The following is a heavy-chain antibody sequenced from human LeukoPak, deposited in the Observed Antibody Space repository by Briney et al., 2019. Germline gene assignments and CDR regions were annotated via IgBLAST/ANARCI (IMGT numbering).Heavy chain of an antibody. CDR3: ARHQNRHYSGSEDFDS. V-gene: IGHV4-39*01. CDR1: GGSISGSSYY. Sequence: KASETLSLTCTVSGGSISGSSYYWGWIRQSPGKGLEWIATIFYNGATWYNPSLRSRVTISVDTSKNQFSLRLTSVAATDTGLYFCARHQNRHYSGSEDFDSWGPGILVTVSS. D-gene: IGHD1-26*01. J-gene: IGHJ4*02. CDR2: IFYNGAT.